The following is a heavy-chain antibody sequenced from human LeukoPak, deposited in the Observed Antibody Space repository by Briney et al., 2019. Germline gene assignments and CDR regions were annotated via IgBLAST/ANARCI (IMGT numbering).Heavy chain of an antibody. D-gene: IGHD4-17*01. J-gene: IGHJ4*02. V-gene: IGHV3-33*01. CDR2: IWYDGSNK. CDR1: GFTFSSYG. CDR3: ARDRGGTTVTYFVDY. Sequence: PGGSLRLSCAASGFTFSSYGMHWVRQAPGKGLEWVAVIWYDGSNKYYADSVKGRFTISRDNSKNTLYLQMNSLRAEDTAVYYCARDRGGTTVTYFVDYWGQGTLVTVSS.